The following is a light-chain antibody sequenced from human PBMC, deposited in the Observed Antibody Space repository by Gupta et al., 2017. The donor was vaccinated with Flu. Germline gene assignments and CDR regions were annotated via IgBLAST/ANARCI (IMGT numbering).Light chain of an antibody. CDR1: QSISIY. CDR3: QQRSNWLLT. J-gene: IGKJ5*01. CDR2: DAS. V-gene: IGKV3-11*01. Sequence: EIVLTQSPATLSLSPGERATLSCRASQSISIYLAWYQQKPGQAPRLLMYDASNRATGIPARFSGSGSGTDFTLTISSLEPEDFAVYYCQQRSNWLLTFGQGTRLQIK.